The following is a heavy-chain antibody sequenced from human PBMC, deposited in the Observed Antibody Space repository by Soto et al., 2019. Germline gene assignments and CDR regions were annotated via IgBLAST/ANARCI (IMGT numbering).Heavy chain of an antibody. V-gene: IGHV5-51*01. CDR2: IYPGDSDT. Sequence: PGESLKISCKGSGYSFTSYWIGWVRQMPGKGLEWMGIIYPGDSDTRYSPSFQGQVTISADKSISTAYLQWSSMKASDTAMYYCATTNLGPTHQGAFDIWGQGTMVSVSS. CDR1: GYSFTSYW. J-gene: IGHJ3*02. CDR3: ATTNLGPTHQGAFDI. D-gene: IGHD3-16*01.